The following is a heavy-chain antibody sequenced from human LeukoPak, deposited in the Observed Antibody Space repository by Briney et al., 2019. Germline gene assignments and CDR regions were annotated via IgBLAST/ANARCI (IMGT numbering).Heavy chain of an antibody. Sequence: PGRSLRLSCAASGFTFDDYAMHWVRQAPGKGLEWASGISWNSGSIGYADSVKGRFTISRDSAKNSLYLQMNSLRAEDTALYYCAKDRNYYDSSGVFDYWGQGTLVTVSS. D-gene: IGHD3-22*01. CDR3: AKDRNYYDSSGVFDY. J-gene: IGHJ4*02. CDR2: ISWNSGSI. CDR1: GFTFDDYA. V-gene: IGHV3-9*01.